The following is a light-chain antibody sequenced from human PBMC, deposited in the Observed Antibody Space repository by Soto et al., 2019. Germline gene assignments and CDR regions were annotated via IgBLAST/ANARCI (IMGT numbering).Light chain of an antibody. CDR1: QRISNY. Sequence: IQMTQSPSSLSASVGDRVTITCRASQRISNYLNWYQQKPGKAPKLLIYAASNLESGVPSRFSRSRSATDFTLTISNLQPEDFATYYCHQTYSTPFAIGPGTKVDIK. CDR3: HQTYSTPFA. V-gene: IGKV1-39*01. CDR2: AAS. J-gene: IGKJ3*01.